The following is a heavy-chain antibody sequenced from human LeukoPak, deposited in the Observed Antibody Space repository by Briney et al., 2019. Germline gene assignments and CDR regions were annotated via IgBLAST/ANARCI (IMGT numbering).Heavy chain of an antibody. J-gene: IGHJ4*02. CDR3: ASAYGTAMDQG. CDR2: ISYDGSNK. CDR1: EFTFSSYA. D-gene: IGHD5-18*01. V-gene: IGHV3-30*04. Sequence: GGSLRLSCAASEFTFSSYAMNWVRQAPGKGLEWVAVISYDGSNKYYADSVKGRFTISRDNSKNTLYLQMNSLRAEDTAVYYCASAYGTAMDQGWGQGTLVTVSS.